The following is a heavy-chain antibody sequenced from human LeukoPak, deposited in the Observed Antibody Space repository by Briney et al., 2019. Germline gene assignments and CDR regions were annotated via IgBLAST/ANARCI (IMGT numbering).Heavy chain of an antibody. CDR2: ISYDGSSK. CDR1: GFTFSSNV. CDR3: ARVGGSYSYYFDY. V-gene: IGHV3-30*03. D-gene: IGHD1-26*01. J-gene: IGHJ4*02. Sequence: PGRSLRLSCAASGFTFSSNVMYWVRQAPGKGLEWVAVISYDGSSKYYADSVKGRFTISRDNPKNTVYLQMNSLRAEDTAVYYCARVGGSYSYYFDYWGQGTLVTVSS.